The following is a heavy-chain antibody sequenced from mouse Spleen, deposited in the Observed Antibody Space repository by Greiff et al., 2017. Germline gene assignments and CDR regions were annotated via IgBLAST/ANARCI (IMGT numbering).Heavy chain of an antibody. J-gene: IGHJ4*01. Sequence: EVQRVESGGGLVKPGGSLKLSCAASGFAFSSYDMSWVRQTPEKRLEWVAYISSGGGSTYYPDTVKGRFTISRENAKNTLYLQMSSLKSEDTAMYYCARHEGGNYVVFYYAMDYWGQGTSVTVSS. D-gene: IGHD2-1*01. CDR1: GFAFSSYD. CDR2: ISSGGGST. CDR3: ARHEGGNYVVFYYAMDY. V-gene: IGHV5-12-1*01.